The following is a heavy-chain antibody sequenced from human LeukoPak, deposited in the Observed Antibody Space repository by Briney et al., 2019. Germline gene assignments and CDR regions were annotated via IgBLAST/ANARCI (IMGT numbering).Heavy chain of an antibody. Sequence: ASVTVSCTASGYTFTSYDINWVRQATGQGLEWMGWMNPNSGNTGYAQKFQGRVTITRNTSISTAYMELSSLRSEDTAVYYCARAGYCSSTSCYTPAPHYYYYMDVWGKGTTVTVSS. D-gene: IGHD2-2*02. CDR2: MNPNSGNT. V-gene: IGHV1-8*03. CDR1: GYTFTSYD. CDR3: ARAGYCSSTSCYTPAPHYYYYMDV. J-gene: IGHJ6*03.